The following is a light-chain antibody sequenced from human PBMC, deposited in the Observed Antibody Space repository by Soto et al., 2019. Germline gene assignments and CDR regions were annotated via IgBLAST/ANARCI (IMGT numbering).Light chain of an antibody. CDR1: QSILDRSKNKYY. J-gene: IGKJ1*01. V-gene: IGKV4-1*01. CDR2: WAS. CDR3: QQYFTSPWT. Sequence: DIVMTQSPDSLAVSLGERATFNCKSSQSILDRSKNKYYLAWYQQKSGQPPKLLIYWASLRESGVPDRFTGSGSGTDFTLTISSLQAEDVAVYYCQQYFTSPWTFGQGTKVEF.